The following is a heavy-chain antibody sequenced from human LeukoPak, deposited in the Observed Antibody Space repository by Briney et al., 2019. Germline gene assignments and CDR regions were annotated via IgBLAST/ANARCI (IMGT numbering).Heavy chain of an antibody. CDR1: GGSISSYY. V-gene: IGHV4-4*07. Sequence: PSETLSLTCTASGGSISSYYWSWIRQPAGKGLEWIGRIYTSGSTNYNPSLKSRVTMSVDTSKNQFSLKLSSVTAADTAVYYCARDRGSGILTGYYYYFDYWGQGTLVTVSS. D-gene: IGHD3-9*01. CDR3: ARDRGSGILTGYYYYFDY. J-gene: IGHJ4*02. CDR2: IYTSGST.